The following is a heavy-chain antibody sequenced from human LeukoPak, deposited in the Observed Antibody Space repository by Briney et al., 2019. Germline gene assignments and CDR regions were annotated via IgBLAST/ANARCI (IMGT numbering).Heavy chain of an antibody. J-gene: IGHJ6*03. CDR3: ASGRVVPAAIYYYYYMDV. Sequence: SVKVSCKASGYTFTSYGISWVRQAPGQGLEWMGGIIPIFGTANYAQKFQGRVTITTDESTGTAYMELSSLRSEDTAVYYCASGRVVPAAIYYYYYMDVWGKGTTVTVSS. CDR2: IIPIFGTA. D-gene: IGHD2-2*01. V-gene: IGHV1-69*05. CDR1: GYTFTSYG.